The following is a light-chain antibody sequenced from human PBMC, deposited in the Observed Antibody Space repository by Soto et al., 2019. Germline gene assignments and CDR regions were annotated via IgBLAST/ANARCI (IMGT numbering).Light chain of an antibody. CDR3: SSYTSSSTQLV. V-gene: IGLV2-14*01. CDR2: EVT. Sequence: QSALTQPASVSGSPGQSITISCTGTSSDVGGYNYVSWYQQHPGKAPKLMIYEVTYRPSGVSNRFSASKSGNTASLTISGLQAEDEAEYYCSSYTSSSTQLVFGGGTKLTVL. J-gene: IGLJ2*01. CDR1: SSDVGGYNY.